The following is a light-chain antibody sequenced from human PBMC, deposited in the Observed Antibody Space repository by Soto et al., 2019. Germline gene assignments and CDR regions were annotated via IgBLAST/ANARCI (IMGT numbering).Light chain of an antibody. J-gene: IGLJ1*01. CDR3: QSYDNRRTGFYV. V-gene: IGLV1-40*01. Sequence: QSVLTQPPSVSGAPGQRVTISCTGSSSDIGAGFDVHWYQHLPGTAPKLLIYGNTNRPSGVPGRFSGSKSGTSASLFITGLEVEDEADYYAQSYDNRRTGFYVFGTGTKV. CDR2: GNT. CDR1: SSDIGAGFD.